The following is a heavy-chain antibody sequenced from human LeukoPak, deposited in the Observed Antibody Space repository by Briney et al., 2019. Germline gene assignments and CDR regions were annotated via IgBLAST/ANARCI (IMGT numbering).Heavy chain of an antibody. CDR3: ARGKRESGCDIYHFDY. V-gene: IGHV1-69*05. J-gene: IGHJ4*02. CDR2: IIPIFGSA. D-gene: IGHD5-12*01. CDR1: GGTFISYA. Sequence: VASVKVSCKASGGTFISYAISWVRQAPGRGLEWMGRIIPIFGSASYARKFQDRVAIITDESTSTVHMELSSLRSEDTAVYYCARGKRESGCDIYHFDYWGQGTLVTVSS.